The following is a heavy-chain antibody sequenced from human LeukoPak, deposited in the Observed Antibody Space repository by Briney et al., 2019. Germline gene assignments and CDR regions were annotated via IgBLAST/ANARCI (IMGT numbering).Heavy chain of an antibody. D-gene: IGHD3-22*01. CDR1: GGSISSSSYY. V-gene: IGHV4-39*01. J-gene: IGHJ6*03. Sequence: NPSETLSLTCTVSGGSISSSSYYWGWIRQPPGKGLEWLGSIYYSGSTYYNPSLKSRVTISVDTSKNQFSLKLSSVTAADTAVYYCARQNYYDSSGYFRGYYYYMDVWGKGTTVTVSS. CDR2: IYYSGST. CDR3: ARQNYYDSSGYFRGYYYYMDV.